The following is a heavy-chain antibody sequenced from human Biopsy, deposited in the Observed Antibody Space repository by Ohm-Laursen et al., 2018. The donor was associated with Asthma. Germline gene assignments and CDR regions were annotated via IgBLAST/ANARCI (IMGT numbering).Heavy chain of an antibody. D-gene: IGHD3-9*01. CDR2: INAGNGNT. J-gene: IGHJ3*02. Sequence: ASVKVSCKTSGYTFINYAIHWVRQAPGQRLEWMGWINAGNGNTKYSQKFQGRVTITRDTSASTAYMDLSSLRSEDTAVYYCARTYYDFLTGQVIDAFAIWGQGTMVTVSS. CDR3: ARTYYDFLTGQVIDAFAI. CDR1: GYTFINYA. V-gene: IGHV1-3*01.